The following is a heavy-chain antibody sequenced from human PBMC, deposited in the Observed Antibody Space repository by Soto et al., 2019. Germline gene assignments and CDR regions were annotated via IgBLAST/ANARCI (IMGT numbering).Heavy chain of an antibody. J-gene: IGHJ5*02. CDR3: AREQRGYYGSGSYFDWFDP. CDR1: GGSISSGGYC. D-gene: IGHD3-10*01. CDR2: IYCSGIT. Sequence: SETLSLTCTVSGGSISSGGYCWSLIGQHPGKGLEWSGYIYCSGITYYNPSLESRVTISVDTSKNQFSLKLSSVTAADTAVYYCAREQRGYYGSGSYFDWFDPWGQGTLVTVSS. V-gene: IGHV4-31*03.